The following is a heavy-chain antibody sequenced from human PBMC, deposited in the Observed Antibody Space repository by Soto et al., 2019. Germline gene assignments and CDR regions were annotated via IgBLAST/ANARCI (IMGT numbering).Heavy chain of an antibody. J-gene: IGHJ4*02. CDR1: GFTFGNYA. CDR3: AKARYYDSTGYLYYFDY. D-gene: IGHD3-22*01. CDR2: ITGSGDYT. Sequence: SLKISCSASGFTFGNYAISWVRQSPGKGLEWVSSITGSGDYTYYADSVKGRFTISRDNSKNTLYLQMNSLRAEDTAVYYCAKARYYDSTGYLYYFDYWGQGTLVTVSS. V-gene: IGHV3-23*01.